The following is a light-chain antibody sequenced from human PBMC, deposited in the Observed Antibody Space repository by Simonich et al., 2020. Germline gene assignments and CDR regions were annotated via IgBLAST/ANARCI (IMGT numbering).Light chain of an antibody. Sequence: SYELTQPPSVSVSPGQTARITCSGDALPKKYAYWYQQKPGQAPVLVIYEDSKRPSGIPERFSGSNSGTMATLTISGAQVEDEADYYCYSTDSSGNHWVFGGGTKLTVL. V-gene: IGLV3-10*01. J-gene: IGLJ3*02. CDR2: EDS. CDR3: YSTDSSGNHWV. CDR1: ALPKKY.